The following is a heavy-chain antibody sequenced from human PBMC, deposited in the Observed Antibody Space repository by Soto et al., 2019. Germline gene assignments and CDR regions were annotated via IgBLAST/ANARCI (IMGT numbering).Heavy chain of an antibody. Sequence: GGSLRLSCAASGFTFSDYAMSWVRQAPGKGLEWVSGITGNAGRTYYADPVKGRFTISRDNSRNTLYLQLNSLRAEDTAVCYCAREGYGMDVWGQGTTVTVSS. CDR3: AREGYGMDV. CDR1: GFTFSDYA. CDR2: ITGNAGRT. V-gene: IGHV3-23*01. J-gene: IGHJ6*02.